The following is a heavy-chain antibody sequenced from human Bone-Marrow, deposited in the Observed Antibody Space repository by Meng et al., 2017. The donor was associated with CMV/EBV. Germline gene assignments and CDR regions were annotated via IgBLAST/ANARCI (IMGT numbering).Heavy chain of an antibody. CDR2: ISGSGGST. V-gene: IGHV3-23*01. Sequence: SGFPFNSDAMSWVRQAPGKGLEWVSAISGSGGSTYYIDSVKGRFTISRDNSKNTLYLQMNSLRAEDTAVYYCVKSGGSSWYWFFDPWGRGTLVTVSS. D-gene: IGHD6-13*01. J-gene: IGHJ2*01. CDR1: GFPFNSDA. CDR3: VKSGGSSWYWFFDP.